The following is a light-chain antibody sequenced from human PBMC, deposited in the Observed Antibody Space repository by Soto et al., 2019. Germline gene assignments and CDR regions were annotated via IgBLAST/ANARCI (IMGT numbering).Light chain of an antibody. V-gene: IGLV1-40*01. CDR2: GNS. J-gene: IGLJ1*01. CDR1: SSNIGAGYD. Sequence: QSVLTHPPSVSGAPGQMVTISCTGSSSNIGAGYDVHWYQQLPGTAPKLLIYGNSNRPSGVPDRFSGSKSGTSASLAITGLQAEDEADYYCQSYDSSRYVFGTGTKVTVL. CDR3: QSYDSSRYV.